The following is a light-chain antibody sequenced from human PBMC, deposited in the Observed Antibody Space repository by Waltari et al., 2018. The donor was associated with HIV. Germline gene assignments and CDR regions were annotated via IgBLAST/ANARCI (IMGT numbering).Light chain of an antibody. CDR2: RDY. V-gene: IGLV1-47*01. J-gene: IGLJ1*01. Sequence: QSVLTQPPSASGTLGQRVTISCPGSNSNVGSKPVYWSQQVPGTAPKLLIYRDYQRRSGIPDRFSGSKSGASASLTISGLRSEDEADYYCVAWDDSLSGYVFGTGTKVSVL. CDR1: NSNVGSKP. CDR3: VAWDDSLSGYV.